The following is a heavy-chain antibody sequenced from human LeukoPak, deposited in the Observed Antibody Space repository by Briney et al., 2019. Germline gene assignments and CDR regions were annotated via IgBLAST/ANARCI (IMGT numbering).Heavy chain of an antibody. D-gene: IGHD3-10*01. CDR3: VRGRGSYGWFDP. V-gene: IGHV3-74*01. CDR2: ISGDGTAR. Sequence: GGSLRLSCAASGFDFSSNWMHWVRQVPGKGLVWVSRISGDGTARNYADSVKGRFTISRDDAKNTVDLQMNSLRGEDTTVYYCVRGRGSYGWFDPWGQGTLVTVSS. J-gene: IGHJ5*02. CDR1: GFDFSSNW.